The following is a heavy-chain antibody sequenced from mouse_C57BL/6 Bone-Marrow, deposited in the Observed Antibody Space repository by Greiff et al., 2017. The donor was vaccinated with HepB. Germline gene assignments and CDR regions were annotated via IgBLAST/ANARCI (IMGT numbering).Heavy chain of an antibody. J-gene: IGHJ4*01. CDR2: IRNKANNHAT. CDR3: TRYDYDVGNYYAMDY. Sequence: EVQVVESGGGLVQPGGSMKLSCAASGFTFSDAWMDWVRQSPEKGLEWVAEIRNKANNHATYYAESVKGRFTISRDDSNSSVYLQMNSLRAEDTGIYYCTRYDYDVGNYYAMDYWGQGTSVTVSS. V-gene: IGHV6-6*01. CDR1: GFTFSDAW. D-gene: IGHD2-4*01.